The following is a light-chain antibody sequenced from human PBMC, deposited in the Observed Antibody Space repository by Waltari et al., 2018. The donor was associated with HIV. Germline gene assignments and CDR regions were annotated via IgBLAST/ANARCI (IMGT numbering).Light chain of an antibody. Sequence: QSALTQPPSASGSLGQSLTIPCTGSSSDLGVYDFVSWFQQHPHSAPKLLLYEVTRPPSTVSHRFSGPRSGNTAFLTVAGLQPDDEATYFCSSYGDSLKVLFGGGTNVTVL. V-gene: IGLV2-8*01. CDR1: SSDLGVYDF. CDR2: EVT. CDR3: SSYGDSLKVL. J-gene: IGLJ2*01.